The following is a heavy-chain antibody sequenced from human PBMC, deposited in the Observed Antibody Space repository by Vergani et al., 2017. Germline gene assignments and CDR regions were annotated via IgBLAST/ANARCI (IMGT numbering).Heavy chain of an antibody. J-gene: IGHJ5*02. CDR3: AREEYYYDSSGYYYGWFDP. V-gene: IGHV4-59*01. CDR1: GGSISSYY. CDR2: IYYSGST. D-gene: IGHD3-22*01. Sequence: QVQLQESGPGLVKPSETLSLTCTVSGGSISSYYWSWIRQPPGTGLEWIGYIYYSGSTNYNPSLKSRVTISVDTSKNQFSLKLSSVTAADTAVYYCAREEYYYDSSGYYYGWFDPWGQGTLVTVSS.